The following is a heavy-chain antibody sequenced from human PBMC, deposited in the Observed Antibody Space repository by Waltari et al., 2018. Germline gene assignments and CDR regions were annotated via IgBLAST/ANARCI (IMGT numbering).Heavy chain of an antibody. CDR1: DLTMSIYA. J-gene: IGHJ4*02. CDR2: VSGSSSGSTT. CDR3: ASQAPPLNTGLSYFHF. V-gene: IGHV3-23*01. Sequence: EVQLLESGGGLVQPGGSLRPSCAASDLTMSIYAMSWVRQAPGKGLDWVATVSGSSSGSTTYYADSVKGRFSISRDTSKNTLHLQMNSLRAEDTAVYYCASQAPPLNTGLSYFHFWGRGTLGTVSS.